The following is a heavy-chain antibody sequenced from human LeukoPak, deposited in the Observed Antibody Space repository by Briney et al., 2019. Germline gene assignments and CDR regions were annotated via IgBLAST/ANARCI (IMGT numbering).Heavy chain of an antibody. V-gene: IGHV3-21*01. CDR3: ARYCSGGSCPFDY. Sequence: PGGSLRLSCAASGFTFSSYSMNWVRQAPGKGLEWVSSISSSSSYIYYADSVKGRFTISRDNAKNSLYLQMNSLRAEDTAVYYCARYCSGGSCPFDYWGQGTLVTVSS. CDR1: GFTFSSYS. J-gene: IGHJ4*02. CDR2: ISSSSSYI. D-gene: IGHD2-15*01.